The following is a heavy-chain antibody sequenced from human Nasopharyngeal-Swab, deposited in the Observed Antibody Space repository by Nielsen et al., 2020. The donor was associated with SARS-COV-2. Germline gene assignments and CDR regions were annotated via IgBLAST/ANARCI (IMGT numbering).Heavy chain of an antibody. Sequence: GESLKISCAASGFTFSNAWMSWVRQAPGKGLEWVGRIKSKTDGGTTDYAAPVKGRFTISRDDSKNTLYLQMNRLKTEDTAVYYCTTRGVVYCGGDCYSPGAFDIWGQGTMVTVSS. CDR2: IKSKTDGGTT. CDR3: TTRGVVYCGGDCYSPGAFDI. D-gene: IGHD2-21*02. CDR1: GFTFSNAW. V-gene: IGHV3-15*01. J-gene: IGHJ3*02.